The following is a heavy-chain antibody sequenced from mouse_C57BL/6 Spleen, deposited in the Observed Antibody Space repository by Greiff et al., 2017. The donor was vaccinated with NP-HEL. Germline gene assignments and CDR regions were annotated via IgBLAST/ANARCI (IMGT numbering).Heavy chain of an antibody. Sequence: QVQLKQSGAELARPGASVKMSCKASGYTFTSYTMHWVKQRPGQGLEWIGYINPSSGYTKYNQKFKDKATLTADKSSSTAYMQLSSLTSEDSAVYYCARVYDYDWFAYWGQGTLVTVSA. CDR3: ARVYDYDWFAY. CDR1: GYTFTSYT. CDR2: INPSSGYT. D-gene: IGHD2-4*01. J-gene: IGHJ3*01. V-gene: IGHV1-4*01.